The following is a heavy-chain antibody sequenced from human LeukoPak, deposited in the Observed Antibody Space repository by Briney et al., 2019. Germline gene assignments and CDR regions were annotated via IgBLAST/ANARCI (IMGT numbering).Heavy chain of an antibody. V-gene: IGHV3-23*01. D-gene: IGHD3-22*01. CDR2: IGGSGGST. J-gene: IGHJ5*02. CDR1: GFTFSSYA. CDR3: ARTYYYDSSGYYYGRDWFDP. Sequence: PGGSLRLSCAASGFTFSSYAMSWVRQAPGKGLEWVSAIGGSGGSTYYADSVKGRFTISRDNSKNTLYLQMNSLRAEDTAVYYCARTYYYDSSGYYYGRDWFDPWGQGTLVTVSS.